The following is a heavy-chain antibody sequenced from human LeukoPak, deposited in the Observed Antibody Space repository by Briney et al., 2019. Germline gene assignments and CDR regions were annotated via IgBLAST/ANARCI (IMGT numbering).Heavy chain of an antibody. CDR2: VWYDGTRK. CDR1: GFPFSEFS. D-gene: IGHD4-17*01. CDR3: ARGDGDHGDYYFDY. J-gene: IGHJ4*02. V-gene: IGHV3-33*01. Sequence: GGSLRLSCAASGFPFSEFSLHWVRQAPGKGLEWVAVVWYDGTRKYYADSVKGRFIISKDDSRDTLYLQMSSLRADDTAVYYCARGDGDHGDYYFDYWGQGVLVTVSS.